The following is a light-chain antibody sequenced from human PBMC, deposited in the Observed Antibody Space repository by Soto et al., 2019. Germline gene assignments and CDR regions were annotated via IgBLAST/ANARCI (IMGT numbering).Light chain of an antibody. CDR2: VVS. J-gene: IGLJ1*01. CDR1: SSDVGGYNY. V-gene: IGLV2-14*01. CDR3: SSYRSGGTFV. Sequence: QSVLTEPASVSVSPGQSIAISCTGTSSDVGGYNYVSWHQQHPGKAPKVLISVVSNRPSGVSNRFSGSKSGNTASLTISGLQAEGEADYYCSSYRSGGTFVFGSGTKVTVL.